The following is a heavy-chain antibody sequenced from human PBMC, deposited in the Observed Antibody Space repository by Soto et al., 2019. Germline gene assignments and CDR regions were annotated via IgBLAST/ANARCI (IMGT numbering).Heavy chain of an antibody. D-gene: IGHD1-1*01. CDR2: IHATGTT. CDR1: GASISGCY. J-gene: IGHJ5*02. V-gene: IGHV4-4*07. Sequence: SETQSLTCTVSGASISGCYWSWIRMSAWKGLEWIGRIHATGTTDYNPALKSRVMRSVDTSKKPFSLKLRSVTAADAAVYYCVRDGTKTLRDWFDPWGQGISVTVS. CDR3: VRDGTKTLRDWFDP.